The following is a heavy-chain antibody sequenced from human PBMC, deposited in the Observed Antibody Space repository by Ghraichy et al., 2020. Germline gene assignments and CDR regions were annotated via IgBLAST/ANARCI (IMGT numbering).Heavy chain of an antibody. Sequence: SETLSLTCAVSGGSISSGGYSWSWIRQPPGKGLEWIGYIYHGGSTYYNPSLKSRVTISVDRSKNQFSLKLTSVTAADTAVYYCARGTGSGSSRCFDYWGQGTLVTVSS. CDR1: GGSISSGGYS. V-gene: IGHV4-30-2*01. CDR3: ARGTGSGSSRCFDY. D-gene: IGHD3-10*01. CDR2: IYHGGST. J-gene: IGHJ4*02.